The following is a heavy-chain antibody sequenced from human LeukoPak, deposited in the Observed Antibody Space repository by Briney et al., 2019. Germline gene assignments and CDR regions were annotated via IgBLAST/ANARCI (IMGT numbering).Heavy chain of an antibody. J-gene: IGHJ4*02. CDR1: GYTFTGYY. Sequence: ASVKISCKVSGYTFTGYYMHWVQQAPGKGLEWMGLVDPEDGETIYAEKFQGRVTVTADTSTDTAYMELSSLRSEDTAVYYCATSYTTGNDYWGQGTLVTVSS. CDR2: VDPEDGET. D-gene: IGHD3-16*01. V-gene: IGHV1-69-2*01. CDR3: ATSYTTGNDY.